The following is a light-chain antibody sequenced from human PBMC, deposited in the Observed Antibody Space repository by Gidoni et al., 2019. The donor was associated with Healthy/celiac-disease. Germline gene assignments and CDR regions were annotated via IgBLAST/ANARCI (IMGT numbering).Light chain of an antibody. CDR1: QRGNSN. Sequence: DIAITQSPATLSVSPWERPTLTCRASQRGNSNFAWYQQNTGQRPWLLIYDASTSATGIPARFSGSGSWTEFTLTISSLQPEDFAVSYCQQYYNWPQTFXRXTKVEIK. J-gene: IGKJ1*01. CDR2: DAS. V-gene: IGKV3-15*01. CDR3: QQYYNWPQT.